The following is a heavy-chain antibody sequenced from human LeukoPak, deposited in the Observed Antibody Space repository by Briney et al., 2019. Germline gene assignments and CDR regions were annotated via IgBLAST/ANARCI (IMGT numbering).Heavy chain of an antibody. D-gene: IGHD5-12*01. CDR1: GFTFSSYS. Sequence: GGTLRLSRAGSGFTFSSYSMNWVRQAPGKGLEWVSSISSSSSYIYYADSVKGRFTISRDNAKNSLYLQMNSPRAEDTAVYYCARDRNSGYDSSFDYWGQGTLVTVSS. CDR3: ARDRNSGYDSSFDY. CDR2: ISSSSSYI. V-gene: IGHV3-21*01. J-gene: IGHJ4*02.